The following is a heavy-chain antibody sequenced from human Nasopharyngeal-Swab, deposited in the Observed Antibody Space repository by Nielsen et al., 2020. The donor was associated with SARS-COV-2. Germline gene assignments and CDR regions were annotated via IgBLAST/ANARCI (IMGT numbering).Heavy chain of an antibody. V-gene: IGHV2-70*01. D-gene: IGHD6-19*01. Sequence: QTLTLTCTFSGFSLSTSGMCVSWIRQPPGKALEWLALIDWDDDKYYSTSLKTRLTISKDTSKNQVVLTMTNMDPVDTATYYCARSTSSIAVAVNFDYWGQGTLVTVSS. CDR3: ARSTSSIAVAVNFDY. J-gene: IGHJ4*02. CDR2: IDWDDDK. CDR1: GFSLSTSGMC.